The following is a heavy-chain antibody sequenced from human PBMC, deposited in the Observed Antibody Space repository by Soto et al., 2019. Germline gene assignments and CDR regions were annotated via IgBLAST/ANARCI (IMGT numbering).Heavy chain of an antibody. CDR1: GYTFTSYY. CDR3: ARDGAPVDTAMVSAFDI. CDR2: INPSGGST. J-gene: IGHJ3*02. Sequence: GASVKVSCKASGYTFTSYYMHWVRQAPGQGLEWMGIINPSGGSTSYAQKFQGRVTMTRDTSTGTVYMELSSLRSEDTAVYYCARDGAPVDTAMVSAFDIWGQGTMVTVSS. D-gene: IGHD5-18*01. V-gene: IGHV1-46*01.